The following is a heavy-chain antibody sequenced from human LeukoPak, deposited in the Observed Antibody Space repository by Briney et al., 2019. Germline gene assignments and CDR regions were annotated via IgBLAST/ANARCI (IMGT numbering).Heavy chain of an antibody. Sequence: SETLSLTCTVSGGSISSHYWSWIRQPPGKGLEWIGYIYYSGSINYSPSLKSRVTISGDTSKNQFSLKLSSVTAADTAVYYCARANTAMIFDYWGQGTLVTVSS. CDR3: ARANTAMIFDY. D-gene: IGHD5-18*01. CDR2: IYYSGSI. J-gene: IGHJ4*02. CDR1: GGSISSHY. V-gene: IGHV4-59*11.